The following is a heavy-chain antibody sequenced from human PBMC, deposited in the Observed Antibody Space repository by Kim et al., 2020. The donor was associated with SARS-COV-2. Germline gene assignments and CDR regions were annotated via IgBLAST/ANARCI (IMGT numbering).Heavy chain of an antibody. V-gene: IGHV3-21*01. CDR3: ARDAADIVATYYYGMDV. D-gene: IGHD5-12*01. Sequence: GGSLRLSCAASGFTFSSYSMNWVRQAPGKGLEWVSSISSSSSYIYYADSVKGRFTISRDNAKNSLYLQMNSLRAEDTAVYYCARDAADIVATYYYGMDVWGQGTTVTVSS. CDR1: GFTFSSYS. CDR2: ISSSSSYI. J-gene: IGHJ6*02.